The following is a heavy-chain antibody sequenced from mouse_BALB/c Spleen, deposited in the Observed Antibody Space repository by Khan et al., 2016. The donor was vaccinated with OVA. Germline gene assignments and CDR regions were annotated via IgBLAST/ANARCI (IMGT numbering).Heavy chain of an antibody. D-gene: IGHD2-4*01. J-gene: IGHJ2*01. CDR2: ISYSGSP. Sequence: EVQLQESGPGLVKPSQSLSLTCTVTGYSITSDYAWNWIRQFPGNKLEWMGFISYSGSPTYNPSLKSRISITRDNSKNQLFMQLNSVTTEDTATYYCARWDYDAPNYWGQGTTRTVAS. CDR3: ARWDYDAPNY. V-gene: IGHV3-2*02. CDR1: GYSITSDYA.